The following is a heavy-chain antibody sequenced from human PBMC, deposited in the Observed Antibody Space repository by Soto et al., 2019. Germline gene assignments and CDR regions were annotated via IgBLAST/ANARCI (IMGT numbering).Heavy chain of an antibody. V-gene: IGHV4-31*03. Sequence: SETLSLTCTVSGGSISSGGYYWSWIRQHPGKGLEWIGYIYYSGSTYYNPSLKSRVTISVDTSKNQFSLKLSSVTAADTAVYYCARGRGSTRSSWYAYWGQGTLVTVSS. J-gene: IGHJ4*02. CDR3: ARGRGSTRSSWYAY. D-gene: IGHD6-13*01. CDR1: GGSISSGGYY. CDR2: IYYSGST.